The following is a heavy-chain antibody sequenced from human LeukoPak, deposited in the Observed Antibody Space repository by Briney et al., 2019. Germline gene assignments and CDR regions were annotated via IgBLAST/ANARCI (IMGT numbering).Heavy chain of an antibody. CDR2: IYYSGST. J-gene: IGHJ3*02. Sequence: SETLSLTCTVSGGSISSGGYYWSWIRQHPGKGLEWIGYIYYSGSTYYNPSLKSRVTISVDTSKNQFSLKLSSVTAADTAVYYCARENSSSWYHRAFDIWGQGTMVTVSS. V-gene: IGHV4-31*03. CDR1: GGSISSGGYY. D-gene: IGHD6-13*01. CDR3: ARENSSSWYHRAFDI.